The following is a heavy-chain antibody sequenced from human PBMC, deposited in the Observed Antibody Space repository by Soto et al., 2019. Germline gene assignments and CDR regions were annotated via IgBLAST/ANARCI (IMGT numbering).Heavy chain of an antibody. CDR1: GYTFSTYG. V-gene: IGHV1-18*01. Sequence: QVQLVQSGPVMKKPGASVKVSCKASGYTFSTYGISWVRQAPGPGLEWMGWISAYNGHTIYARKFQGRVTMTTDTSTNTAYMDLRSLRSDATAVYYCARDANHLLPVALFGDHWGQGTLVTVSS. CDR2: ISAYNGHT. J-gene: IGHJ4*02. D-gene: IGHD2-2*01. CDR3: ARDANHLLPVALFGDH.